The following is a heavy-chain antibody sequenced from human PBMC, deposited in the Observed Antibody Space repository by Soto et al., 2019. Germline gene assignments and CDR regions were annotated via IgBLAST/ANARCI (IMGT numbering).Heavy chain of an antibody. CDR3: ARGTLGMYRD. D-gene: IGHD3-16*01. Sequence: QITLKESGPTLVKPTQTLTLTCTFSGFSLSSSGVGVGWIRQPPGKALEWLALVYWDDDKHYSQSLKSRLTITKDTSKNQVVLTMTNMDPVDTATYYCARGTLGMYRDWGQGTLVTVSS. J-gene: IGHJ4*02. CDR2: VYWDDDK. V-gene: IGHV2-5*02. CDR1: GFSLSSSGVG.